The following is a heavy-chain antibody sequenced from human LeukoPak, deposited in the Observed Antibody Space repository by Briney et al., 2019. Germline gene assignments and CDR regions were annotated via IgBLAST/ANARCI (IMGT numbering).Heavy chain of an antibody. CDR1: GYSISSGYY. J-gene: IGHJ4*02. V-gene: IGHV4-38-2*02. CDR3: ARTYNWSFDY. Sequence: NPSETLSLTCTVSGYSISSGYYWGWIRQPPGKGLEWIGSIYHSGSTYYNPSLKGRVTISVDTSKNQFSLKLSSVTAADTAVYYCARTYNWSFDYWGQGTLVTVSS. D-gene: IGHD1-1*01. CDR2: IYHSGST.